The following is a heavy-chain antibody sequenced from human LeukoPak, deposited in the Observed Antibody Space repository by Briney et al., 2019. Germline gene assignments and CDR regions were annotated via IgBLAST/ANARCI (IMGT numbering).Heavy chain of an antibody. J-gene: IGHJ4*02. CDR3: ARVAVNSGSYDGVHFDY. V-gene: IGHV4-31*03. CDR1: GGSISSGGYY. Sequence: PPQTLSLTCTVSGGSISSGGYYWSWIRQHPGKGLEWIGYIYYSGSTYYNPSLKSRVTISVDTSKNQFSLKLSSVTAADTAVYYCARVAVNSGSYDGVHFDYWGQGTLVTVSS. D-gene: IGHD3-10*01. CDR2: IYYSGST.